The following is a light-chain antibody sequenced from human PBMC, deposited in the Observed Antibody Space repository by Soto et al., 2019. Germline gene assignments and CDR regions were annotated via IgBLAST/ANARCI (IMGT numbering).Light chain of an antibody. CDR2: EAT. J-gene: IGLJ1*01. V-gene: IGLV2-23*01. CDR3: SSYAGDSTLV. CDR1: SSDVGNYNL. Sequence: QSALTQPASVSASPGQSITISCTGTSSDVGNYNLVSWFQQHPGKAPKLMIYEATKRPSGVSNRFSGSKSGNTASLTISGLQAEDEADYYCSSYAGDSTLVFGTGTKVTV.